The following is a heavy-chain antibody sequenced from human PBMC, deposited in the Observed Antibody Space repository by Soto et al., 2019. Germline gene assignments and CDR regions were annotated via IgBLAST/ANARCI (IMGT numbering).Heavy chain of an antibody. CDR1: GYTFKNYG. D-gene: IGHD3-9*01. J-gene: IGHJ4*02. V-gene: IGHV1-18*04. CDR2: ISAHNGDT. CDR3: VLVGLETGYYRDMDD. Sequence: QDHLLQSGGEVKKPGASAKVSCKASGYTFKNYGINWVRQAPGRGLEWVAWISAHNGDTSYAQHLQGRVTVTTETLTNTAYMELRSLRPDDKAVYFCVLVGLETGYYRDMDDWGQGTLVSVSS.